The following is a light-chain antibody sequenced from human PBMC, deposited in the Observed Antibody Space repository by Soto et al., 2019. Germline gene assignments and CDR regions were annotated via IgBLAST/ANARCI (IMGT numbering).Light chain of an antibody. CDR2: GTS. V-gene: IGKV3-15*01. CDR3: QQRNSWPLT. CDR1: QSISGK. J-gene: IGKJ4*01. Sequence: EIVMTQSPAILSVSPGERATLSCRASQSISGKLAWYQQKPGQAPRLLIYGTSTRATGIPDRFSGSGSGTDFTLTISSLEPEDFAFYYCQQRNSWPLTFGGGTKVEIK.